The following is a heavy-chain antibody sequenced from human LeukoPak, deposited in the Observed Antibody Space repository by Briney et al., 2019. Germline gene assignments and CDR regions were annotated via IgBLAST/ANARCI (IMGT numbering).Heavy chain of an antibody. CDR2: VFSGGTA. CDR3: ATSRRDYDLDY. CDR1: GVTVSSNY. J-gene: IGHJ4*02. D-gene: IGHD4-17*01. V-gene: IGHV3-66*01. Sequence: GGSLRLSCAASGVTVSSNYMSGVCQAPGKGLEWVLGVFSGGTAFSADSVKGSFTISRENSENTLYLKMNGLRAADTAVYYCATSRRDYDLDYWGQGTLVTVSS.